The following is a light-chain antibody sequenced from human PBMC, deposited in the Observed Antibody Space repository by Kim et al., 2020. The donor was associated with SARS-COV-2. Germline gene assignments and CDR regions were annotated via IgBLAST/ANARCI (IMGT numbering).Light chain of an antibody. CDR3: CSYAGSYIWV. Sequence: GQSDTISCSGTSSDVGGYKFVSWYQQHPGKVPKLIIYDVSKRPSGVPDRFSGSKSGNTASLTISGLQAEDEADYYCCSYAGSYIWVFGGGTQLTVL. CDR1: SSDVGGYKF. J-gene: IGLJ3*02. V-gene: IGLV2-11*01. CDR2: DVS.